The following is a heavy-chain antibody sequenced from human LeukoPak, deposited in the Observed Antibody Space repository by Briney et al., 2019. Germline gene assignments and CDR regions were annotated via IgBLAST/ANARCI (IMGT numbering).Heavy chain of an antibody. CDR3: ARDKMYSSGWYWSDNWFDP. D-gene: IGHD6-19*01. CDR1: GGSISSSSYY. Sequence: KPSETLSLTCTVSGGSISSSSYYWGWIRQPPGKGLEWIGTISYSGTTYYNPSLKSRVTISVDTSKNQFSLKLSSVTAADTAVYYCARDKMYSSGWYWSDNWFDPWGQGTLVTVSS. V-gene: IGHV4-39*07. CDR2: ISYSGTT. J-gene: IGHJ5*02.